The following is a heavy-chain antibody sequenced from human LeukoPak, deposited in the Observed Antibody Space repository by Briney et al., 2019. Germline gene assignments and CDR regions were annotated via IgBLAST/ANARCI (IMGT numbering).Heavy chain of an antibody. J-gene: IGHJ6*02. Sequence: SGGSLRLSCAASGFTFNSYSMNWVRQAPGKGLEWVSSVSSSSSYIYYADSVKGRFTISRDNAKNSLYLQMNSLRAEDTAVYYCARTNGFYYYGMDVWGQGTTVTVSS. CDR1: GFTFNSYS. V-gene: IGHV3-21*01. D-gene: IGHD1-1*01. CDR3: ARTNGFYYYGMDV. CDR2: VSSSSSYI.